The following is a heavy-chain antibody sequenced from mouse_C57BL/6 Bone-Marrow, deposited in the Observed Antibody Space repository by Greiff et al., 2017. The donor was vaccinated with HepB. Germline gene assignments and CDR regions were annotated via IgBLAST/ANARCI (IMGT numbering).Heavy chain of an antibody. V-gene: IGHV1-82*01. CDR3: VRLGVVPYFDY. D-gene: IGHD1-1*01. CDR2: IYPGDGDT. J-gene: IGHJ2*01. CDR1: GYAFSSSW. Sequence: VQLQESGPELVKPGASVKISCKASGYAFSSSWMNWVKQRPGKGLEWIGRIYPGDGDTNYNGKFKGKATLTADKSSSTAYMQLSSLTSEDSAVCFCVRLGVVPYFDYWGQGTTLTVSS.